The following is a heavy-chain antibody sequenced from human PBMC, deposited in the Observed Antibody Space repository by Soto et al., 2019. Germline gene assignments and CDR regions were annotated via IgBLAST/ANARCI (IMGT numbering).Heavy chain of an antibody. CDR3: ANNAVAGTSKPEYFQH. J-gene: IGHJ1*01. D-gene: IGHD6-19*01. CDR2: ISGSGGST. Sequence: GGSLRLSCAASGFTFSSYAMSWVRQAPGKGLEWVSAISGSGGSTYYADSVKGRFTISRDNSKNTLYLQMNSLRAEDTAVYYCANNAVAGTSKPEYFQHWGQGTLVTVSS. V-gene: IGHV3-23*01. CDR1: GFTFSSYA.